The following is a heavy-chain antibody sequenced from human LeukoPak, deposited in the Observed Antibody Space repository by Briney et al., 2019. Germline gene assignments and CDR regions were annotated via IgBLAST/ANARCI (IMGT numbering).Heavy chain of an antibody. J-gene: IGHJ4*02. CDR1: GGSISSSSYY. CDR3: ARDAPLPNDSSGYYD. Sequence: KASETLSLTCTVSGGSISSSSYYWGWIRQPPGKGLEWIGSIYYSGSTYYNPSLKSRVTISVDTSKNQFSLKLSSVTAADTAVYYCARDAPLPNDSSGYYDWGQGTLVTVSS. D-gene: IGHD3-22*01. CDR2: IYYSGST. V-gene: IGHV4-39*07.